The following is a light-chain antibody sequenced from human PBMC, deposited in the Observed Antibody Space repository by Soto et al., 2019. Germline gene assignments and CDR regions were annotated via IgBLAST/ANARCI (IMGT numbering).Light chain of an antibody. J-gene: IGKJ1*01. V-gene: IGKV1-5*03. CDR3: QVSTFLLRR. Sequence: DIQMTQSNSPLSASLGDRVAITCRASDNIAPWVAWYQQKPGKAPKLLIYKAANLADEVPSRFAGSGSGTDFTLTITRLQPDDFTPYYCQVSTFLLRRLAHGTKV. CDR2: KAA. CDR1: DNIAPW.